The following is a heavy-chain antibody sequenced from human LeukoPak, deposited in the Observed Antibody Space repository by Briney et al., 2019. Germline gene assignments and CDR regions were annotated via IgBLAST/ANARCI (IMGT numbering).Heavy chain of an antibody. CDR1: GFTFSSYG. CDR3: ARDFDY. V-gene: IGHV3-30*03. Sequence: GGSLRLSCAASGFTFSSYGMHWVRQAPGRGLEWVAVISYDGSNKYYADSVKGRFTISRDNAKNSLYLQMNSLRAEDTAVYYCARDFDYWGQGTLVTVSS. CDR2: ISYDGSNK. J-gene: IGHJ4*02.